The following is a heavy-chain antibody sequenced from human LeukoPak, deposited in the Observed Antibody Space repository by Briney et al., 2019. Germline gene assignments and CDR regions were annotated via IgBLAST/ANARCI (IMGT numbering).Heavy chain of an antibody. D-gene: IGHD3-10*01. J-gene: IGHJ4*02. CDR3: AKDYNYGYGYYFDY. CDR1: GFTFSGCG. V-gene: IGHV3-30*18. CDR2: ISYDGSDK. Sequence: PGGSLRLSCAASGFTFSGCGMQWVRQAPGKGLEWVAVISYDGSDKYYADSVRGRFTISRDNSKNTLYLQMNSLRAEDTAVYYCAKDYNYGYGYYFDYWGQGTLVTVSS.